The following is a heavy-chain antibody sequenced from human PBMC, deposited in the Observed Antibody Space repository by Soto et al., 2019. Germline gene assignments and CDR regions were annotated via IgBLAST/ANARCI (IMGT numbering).Heavy chain of an antibody. J-gene: IGHJ4*02. CDR3: AKRDVPHSTSNAYFYDH. V-gene: IGHV3-30-3*01. CDR2: ISYDGSNK. Sequence: PGGSLRLSCAASGFTFSSYGMHWVRQAPGKGLEWVAVISYDGSNKYYADSVQGRFTVSSDISDKTLFLPMTSLTADDTAVYFCAKRDVPHSTSNAYFYDHWGRGVLVPV. D-gene: IGHD2-21*02. CDR1: GFTFSSYG.